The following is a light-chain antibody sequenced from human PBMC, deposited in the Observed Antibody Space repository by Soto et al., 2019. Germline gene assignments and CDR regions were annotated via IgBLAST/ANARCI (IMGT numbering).Light chain of an antibody. CDR1: QSVNSSY. CDR3: QQYGSSPRVWT. J-gene: IGKJ1*01. Sequence: EIMMTQSPVTLSVSPGERATLSCRASQSVNSSYLAWYQQKPGQAPTLLIYGASSRGTGIPDRLSGSGSGTKLTLTISGLEAEDFAVYYCQQYGSSPRVWTFGLGTKVEIK. V-gene: IGKV3-20*01. CDR2: GAS.